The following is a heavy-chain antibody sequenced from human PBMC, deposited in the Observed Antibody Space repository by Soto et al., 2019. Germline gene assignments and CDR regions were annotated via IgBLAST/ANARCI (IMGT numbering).Heavy chain of an antibody. D-gene: IGHD6-6*01. Sequence: QVQLVQSGAEVKKPGSSVKVSCKASGGTFSSYTISWVRQAPGQGLEWMGRFIPILGIANYAQKFQGRVTITADKSTSTAYMELSSLRSEDTAVYYCARDHPYSSSGYFDLWGRGTLVTVSS. CDR2: FIPILGIA. V-gene: IGHV1-69*08. CDR3: ARDHPYSSSGYFDL. CDR1: GGTFSSYT. J-gene: IGHJ2*01.